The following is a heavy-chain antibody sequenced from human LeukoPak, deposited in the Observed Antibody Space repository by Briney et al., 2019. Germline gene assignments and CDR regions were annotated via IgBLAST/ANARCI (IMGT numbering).Heavy chain of an antibody. CDR1: GGSISSYY. CDR2: IYYSGST. CDR3: ARAQGGAFDI. J-gene: IGHJ3*02. V-gene: IGHV4-59*01. Sequence: SETLSLTCTVSGGSISSYYWSWIRQPPGKGLEWIGYIYYSGSTNYNPSLKSRVTISVDTSKNQFSLKLSSVTAADTAVYYCARAQGGAFDIWGQGTMVTVSS.